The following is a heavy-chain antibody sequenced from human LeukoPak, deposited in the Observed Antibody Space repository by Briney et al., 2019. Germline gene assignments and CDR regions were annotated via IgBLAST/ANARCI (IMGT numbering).Heavy chain of an antibody. CDR1: GGSISSGGYY. CDR2: IYYSGST. Sequence: SETLSLTCTVSGGSISSGGYYWSWIRQHPGKGLEWIGYIYYSGSTYYNPSLKSRVTISVDTSKNQFSLKLSSVTAADTAVYYCARAPPHIVVVTAIESWYFDLWGRGTLVTVSS. D-gene: IGHD2-21*02. V-gene: IGHV4-31*03. J-gene: IGHJ2*01. CDR3: ARAPPHIVVVTAIESWYFDL.